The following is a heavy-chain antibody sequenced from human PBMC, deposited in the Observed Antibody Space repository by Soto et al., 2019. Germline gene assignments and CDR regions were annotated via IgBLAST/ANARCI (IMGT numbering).Heavy chain of an antibody. Sequence: ETLSLTCAVSGYSISSGYYWGWIRQPPGKGLVWVSHVNNDGSGTTYADSVKGRFTISRDNAENTIYLQMNSPRVEDTAVYYCTRDSSLSFDYWGQGALVTVSS. CDR3: TRDSSLSFDY. CDR1: GYSISSGYY. J-gene: IGHJ4*02. V-gene: IGHV3-74*01. CDR2: VNNDGSGT.